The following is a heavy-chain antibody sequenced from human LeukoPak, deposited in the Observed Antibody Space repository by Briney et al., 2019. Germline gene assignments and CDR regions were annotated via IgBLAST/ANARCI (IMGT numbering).Heavy chain of an antibody. J-gene: IGHJ6*03. V-gene: IGHV3-9*01. Sequence: PGGSLRLSCAASGFTFDDYAMHWVRQAPGKGLEWVSGISWNSGSIGYADSVKGRFTISRDNAKNSLYLQMNSLRAEDTALYYCASDRIVGATGYMDVWGKGTTVTVSS. CDR2: ISWNSGSI. D-gene: IGHD1-26*01. CDR1: GFTFDDYA. CDR3: ASDRIVGATGYMDV.